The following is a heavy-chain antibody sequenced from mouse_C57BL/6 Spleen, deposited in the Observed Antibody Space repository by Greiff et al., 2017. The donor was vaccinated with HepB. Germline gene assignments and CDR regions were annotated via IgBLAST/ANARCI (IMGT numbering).Heavy chain of an antibody. V-gene: IGHV1-55*01. CDR3: ARRGYDYLLYYAMDY. CDR2: IYPGSGST. J-gene: IGHJ4*01. CDR1: GYTFTSYW. D-gene: IGHD2-4*01. Sequence: VQLQQPGAELVKPGASVKMSCKASGYTFTSYWITWVKQRPGQGLEWIGDIYPGSGSTNYNEKFKSKATLTVDTSSSTAYMQLSSLTSEDSAVYYCARRGYDYLLYYAMDYWGQGTSVTVSS.